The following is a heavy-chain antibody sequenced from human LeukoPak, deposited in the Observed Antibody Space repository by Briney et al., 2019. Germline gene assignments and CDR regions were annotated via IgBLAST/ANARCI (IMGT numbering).Heavy chain of an antibody. Sequence: ASVKVSCKASGYTFINYGISWVRLAPGQGLEWMGWISAYNGNTNYAQKFRGRVTMTTDTSTSTAYMELRGLISDDTAVYYCARGGGVQYNWFDPWGPGTLVTVSS. J-gene: IGHJ5*02. CDR3: ARGGGVQYNWFDP. D-gene: IGHD3-16*01. CDR1: GYTFINYG. CDR2: ISAYNGNT. V-gene: IGHV1-18*01.